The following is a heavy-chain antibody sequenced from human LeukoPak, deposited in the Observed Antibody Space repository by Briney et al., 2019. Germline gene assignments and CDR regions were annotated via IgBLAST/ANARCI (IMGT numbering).Heavy chain of an antibody. CDR2: IYTSGST. CDR1: GGSISSYY. J-gene: IGHJ4*02. V-gene: IGHV4-4*07. CDR3: ARENPSYDYVWGSYRLFDY. Sequence: SETLSLTCTVSGGSISSYYWSWIRQPAGKGLEWIGRIYTSGSTNYNPSLKSRVTMSVDTSKNQFSLKLSSVTAADTAVYYCARENPSYDYVWGSYRLFDYWGQGTLVTVSS. D-gene: IGHD3-16*02.